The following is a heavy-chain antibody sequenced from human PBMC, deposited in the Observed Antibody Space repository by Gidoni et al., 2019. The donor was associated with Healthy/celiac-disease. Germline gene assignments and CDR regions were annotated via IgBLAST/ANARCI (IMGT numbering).Heavy chain of an antibody. V-gene: IGHV4-39*07. Sequence: QLQLQESGPGLVKPSETLSLTCTVSGGSISSSSYYWGWIRQPPGKGLEWIGSIYYSGSTYYNPSLKSRVTISVDTSKNQFSLKLSSVTAADTAVYYCARDRALIVGATTGSDWFDPWGQGTLVTVSS. D-gene: IGHD1-26*01. CDR3: ARDRALIVGATTGSDWFDP. J-gene: IGHJ5*02. CDR2: IYYSGST. CDR1: GGSISSSSYY.